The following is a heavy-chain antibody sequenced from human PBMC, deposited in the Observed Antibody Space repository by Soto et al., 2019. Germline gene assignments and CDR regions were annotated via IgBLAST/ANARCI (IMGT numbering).Heavy chain of an antibody. J-gene: IGHJ4*02. V-gene: IGHV3-23*01. Sequence: GGSLRLSCVGSGFTFSNYAMNWVRLAPGKGLEWVSTINNRGSPTHYADSVEGRFTISRDNSRNTVYLQMDSLRAEDTAIYYCTSWMSHHFDYWGQGTPVTVSS. CDR2: INNRGSPT. D-gene: IGHD2-2*03. CDR3: TSWMSHHFDY. CDR1: GFTFSNYA.